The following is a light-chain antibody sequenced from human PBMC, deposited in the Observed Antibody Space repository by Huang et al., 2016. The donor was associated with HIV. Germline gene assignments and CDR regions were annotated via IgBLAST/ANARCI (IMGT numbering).Light chain of an antibody. J-gene: IGKJ1*01. CDR2: CAS. CDR1: QSVLKNPDNKDC. CDR3: HQYYDTPQT. V-gene: IGKV4-1*01. Sequence: DIVVTQSPDSLALSLGGRAAINCTASQSVLKNPDNKDCLSWYQLKPGQPPRLLIYCASTRESGVPDRFSGSGSGTHFTLTIANLQADDVEVYYCHQYYDTPQTFGQGTKVEVK.